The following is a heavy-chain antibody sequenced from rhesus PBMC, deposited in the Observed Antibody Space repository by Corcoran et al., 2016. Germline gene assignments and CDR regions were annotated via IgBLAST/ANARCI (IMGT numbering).Heavy chain of an antibody. D-gene: IGHD6-25*01. CDR2: IYGIGGGT. CDR3: ARGQGQFDY. J-gene: IGHJ4*01. V-gene: IGHV4-106*01. Sequence: QVQLQESGPGLVKPSENLSLPCAVSGGSISDDYYWSWIRPPPGKGLEWILYIYGIGGGTKYNPSLKNRGTISIEPSKNQVSLKLSSVTAADTAVYFCARGQGQFDYWGQGVLGTVSS. CDR1: GGSISDDYY.